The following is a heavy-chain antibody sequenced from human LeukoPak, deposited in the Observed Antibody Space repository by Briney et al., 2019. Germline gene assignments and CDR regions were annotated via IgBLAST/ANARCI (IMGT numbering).Heavy chain of an antibody. J-gene: IGHJ4*02. D-gene: IGHD1-26*01. CDR2: INHNGGRT. Sequence: ASVKDSCKASGYTFTSYYMHGVGQAPGQGGEGMGVINHNGGRTSYAQKFQGRVTITRDTSTRTVYMELSSLRSEDTAVYYCARAPDLELFDYWGQGTLVTVSS. CDR1: GYTFTSYY. CDR3: ARAPDLELFDY. V-gene: IGHV1-46*01.